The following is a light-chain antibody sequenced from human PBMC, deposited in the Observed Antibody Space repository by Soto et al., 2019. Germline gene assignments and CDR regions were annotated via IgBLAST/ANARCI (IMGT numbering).Light chain of an antibody. Sequence: DIQMTQSPASLSASVGDRVTITCRASQSIDSWLAWLQQRPGKAPKLLIYKASNLESGVPSRFSSSRSGTEFTLTISSLQPDDFATYYCQQYSVYPWTFGQGTKVEIK. V-gene: IGKV1-5*03. CDR3: QQYSVYPWT. J-gene: IGKJ1*01. CDR1: QSIDSW. CDR2: KAS.